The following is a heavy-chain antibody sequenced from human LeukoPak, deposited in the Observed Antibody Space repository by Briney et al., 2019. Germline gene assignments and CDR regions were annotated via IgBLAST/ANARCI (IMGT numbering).Heavy chain of an antibody. J-gene: IGHJ6*02. CDR2: IYTSGST. CDR3: ARLIGTSYYFYDVDV. V-gene: IGHV4-4*07. D-gene: IGHD4-23*01. Sequence: SETLSLTCTVSGGSISSYYWSWIRQPAGKGLEWIGRIYTSGSTNYNPSLKSRVTMSVDTSKNQFSLKLRFVTAADTAIHYCARLIGTSYYFYDVDVWGQGTTVTVSS. CDR1: GGSISSYY.